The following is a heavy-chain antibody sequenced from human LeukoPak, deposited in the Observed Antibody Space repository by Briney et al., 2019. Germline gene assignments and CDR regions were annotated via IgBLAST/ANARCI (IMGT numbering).Heavy chain of an antibody. J-gene: IGHJ4*02. V-gene: IGHV5-51*01. Sequence: GESLKISCKDSGHSFTSHWIGWVRQMPGKGLEWMGIIHPGDSDTRYSPSFQGQVTVSADKSITTAYLQWSSLKASDTAMYYCARGYCSGGSCYGSLYYFDYRGQGTLVTVSS. CDR1: GHSFTSHW. CDR2: IHPGDSDT. D-gene: IGHD2-15*01. CDR3: ARGYCSGGSCYGSLYYFDY.